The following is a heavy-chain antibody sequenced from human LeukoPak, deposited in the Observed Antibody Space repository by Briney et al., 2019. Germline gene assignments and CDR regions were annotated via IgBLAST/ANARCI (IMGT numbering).Heavy chain of an antibody. D-gene: IGHD3-9*01. CDR2: IYYSGST. J-gene: IGHJ4*02. V-gene: IGHV4-59*01. CDR3: ARTSDYDILTGYGQYDY. CDR1: GGSISSYY. Sequence: KTSETLSLTCTVSGGSISSYYWSWIRQPPGKGLEWIGYIYYSGSTNYNPSLKSRVTISVDTSKNQFSLKLSSVTAADTAVYYCARTSDYDILTGYGQYDYWGQGTLVTVSS.